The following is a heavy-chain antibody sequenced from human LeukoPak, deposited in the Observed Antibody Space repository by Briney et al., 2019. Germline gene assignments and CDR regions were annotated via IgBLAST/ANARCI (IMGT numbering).Heavy chain of an antibody. Sequence: GASVKVSCKASGYTFTGYYMHWVQQAPGQGLEWMGRINPNSGGTNYAQKFQGRVTMTRDTSISTAYMELSRLRSDDTAVYYCARIRSRSSNIYYFDYWGQGTLVTVSS. CDR2: INPNSGGT. J-gene: IGHJ4*02. CDR3: ARIRSRSSNIYYFDY. V-gene: IGHV1-2*06. D-gene: IGHD2/OR15-2a*01. CDR1: GYTFTGYY.